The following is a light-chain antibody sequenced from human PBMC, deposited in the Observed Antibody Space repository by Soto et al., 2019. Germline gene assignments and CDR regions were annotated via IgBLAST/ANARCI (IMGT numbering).Light chain of an antibody. J-gene: IGLJ2*01. CDR1: SSDVGDYNY. CDR3: SSYAGSNIYVV. CDR2: EVS. V-gene: IGLV2-8*01. Sequence: QSALTQPPSASGSPGQSVTISCTATSSDVGDYNYVSWYQQYPGKAPKLMIYEVSKRPSGVPDRFSGSKSGNTASLTVSGLQAEDEADYYCSSYAGSNIYVVFGGGTKVTVL.